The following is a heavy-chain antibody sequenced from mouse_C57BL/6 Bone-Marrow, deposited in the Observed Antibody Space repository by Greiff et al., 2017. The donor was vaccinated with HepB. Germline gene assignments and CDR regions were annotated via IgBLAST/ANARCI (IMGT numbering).Heavy chain of an antibody. J-gene: IGHJ2*01. V-gene: IGHV5-12*01. CDR3: ARRVGWCNYPDY. D-gene: IGHD2-1*01. CDR2: ISNGGGST. CDR1: GFTFSDYY. Sequence: EVKVEESGGGLVQPGGSLKLSCAASGFTFSDYYMYWVRQTPEKRLEWVAYISNGGGSTYYPDTVKGRFTISRDNAKNTLYLQMSRLKSEDTAMYYCARRVGWCNYPDYWGQGTTLTVSS.